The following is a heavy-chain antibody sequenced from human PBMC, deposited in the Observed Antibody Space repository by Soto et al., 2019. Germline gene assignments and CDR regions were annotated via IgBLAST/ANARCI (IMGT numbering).Heavy chain of an antibody. CDR3: ASPSESSSSGFYYYYGMGV. V-gene: IGHV1-69*13. CDR2: IIPIFGTA. CDR1: GGTFSSYA. D-gene: IGHD6-6*01. J-gene: IGHJ6*02. Sequence: SVKVSCKASGGTFSSYAISWVRQAPGQGLEWMGGIIPIFGTANYAQKFQGRVTITADESTSTAYMELSSLRSEDTAVYYCASPSESSSSGFYYYYGMGVWGQGTTVTVSS.